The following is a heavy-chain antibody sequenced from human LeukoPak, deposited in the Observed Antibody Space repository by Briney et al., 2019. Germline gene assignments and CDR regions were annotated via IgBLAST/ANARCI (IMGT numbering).Heavy chain of an antibody. CDR3: ATVITVLNHIDY. CDR1: GFTFSSYA. V-gene: IGHV3-30*03. D-gene: IGHD4-11*01. CDR2: ISSDGTIR. Sequence: GGSLRLSCAASGFTFSSYAMSWVRQAPGKGLEWVAVISSDGTIRYYADSVKGRFTISRDNSNNTLYLRMSRLGAEDTAVYYCATVITVLNHIDYWGQGTLVTVSS. J-gene: IGHJ4*02.